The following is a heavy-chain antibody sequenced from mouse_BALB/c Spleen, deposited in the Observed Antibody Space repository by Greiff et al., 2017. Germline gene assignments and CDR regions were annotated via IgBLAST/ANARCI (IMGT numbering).Heavy chain of an antibody. CDR3: AKLATGGTYYAMDY. Sequence: VQLQQSGAELMKPGASVKISCKATGYTFSSYWIEWVKQRPGHGLEWIGEILPGSGSTNYNEKFKGKATFTADTSSNTAYMQLSSLTSEDSAVYYCAKLATGGTYYAMDYWGQGTSVTVSS. D-gene: IGHD1-1*01. CDR1: GYTFSSYW. V-gene: IGHV1-9*01. J-gene: IGHJ4*01. CDR2: ILPGSGST.